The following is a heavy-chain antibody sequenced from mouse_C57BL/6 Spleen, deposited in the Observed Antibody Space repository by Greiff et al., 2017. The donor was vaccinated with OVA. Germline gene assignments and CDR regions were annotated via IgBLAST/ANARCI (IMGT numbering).Heavy chain of an antibody. J-gene: IGHJ2*01. CDR2: ISYDGSN. V-gene: IGHV3-6*01. CDR3: ARSYYGSSPYYFDY. Sequence: EVQLQESGPGLVKPSQSLSLTCSVTGYSITSGYYWNWIRQFPGNKLEWMGYISYDGSNNYNPSLKNRISITRDTSKNQFFLKLNSVTTEDTATYYCARSYYGSSPYYFDYWGQGTTLTVSS. D-gene: IGHD1-1*01. CDR1: GYSITSGYY.